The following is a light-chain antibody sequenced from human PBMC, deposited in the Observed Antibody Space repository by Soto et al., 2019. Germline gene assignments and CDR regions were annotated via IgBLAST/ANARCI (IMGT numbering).Light chain of an antibody. CDR3: QQCDDWPYT. J-gene: IGKJ2*01. Sequence: EIVMTQSPATLSVSPGESATLSCRASQSVRTNVAWYQQKPGQAPRLLIHGASTRATGISARFSGSGSGTDFTLSINSLQSEDSAVYYCQQCDDWPYTFGQGTKVDIK. CDR2: GAS. V-gene: IGKV3-15*01. CDR1: QSVRTN.